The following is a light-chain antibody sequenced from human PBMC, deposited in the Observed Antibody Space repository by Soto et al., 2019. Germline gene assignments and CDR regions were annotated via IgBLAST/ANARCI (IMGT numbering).Light chain of an antibody. CDR3: QQYNTDSRT. Sequence: DIQMTQSPSTLSASVGDRFAITCRASQSISSWLAWYQHKPGKAPKVLIYKASSLKSGVPSRFSGSGSGTEFTLTISSLQPDDFATYYCQQYNTDSRTFGQGTKVDIK. V-gene: IGKV1-5*03. CDR1: QSISSW. CDR2: KAS. J-gene: IGKJ1*01.